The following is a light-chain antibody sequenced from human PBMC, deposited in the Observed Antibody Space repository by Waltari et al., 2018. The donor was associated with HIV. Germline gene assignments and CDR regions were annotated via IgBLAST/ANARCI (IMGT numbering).Light chain of an antibody. V-gene: IGKV3-15*01. CDR3: QQYNDWPLT. J-gene: IGKJ4*01. Sequence: EIVMTQSPATLSVSPGERATVSCRASQTVSSSLAWYQQKPGQAPRLLIYGASTRATGIAARFSGSGSGTEFALPISSLQSEDFAVYYCQQYNDWPLTFGGGTRVEIK. CDR1: QTVSSS. CDR2: GAS.